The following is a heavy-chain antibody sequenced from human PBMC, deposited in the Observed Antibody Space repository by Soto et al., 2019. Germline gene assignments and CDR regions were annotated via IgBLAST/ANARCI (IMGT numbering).Heavy chain of an antibody. V-gene: IGHV3-48*01. CDR1: RFTFSDYS. CDR3: AKGSGAVAELNYFDY. CDR2: ISGGGETI. D-gene: IGHD6-19*01. J-gene: IGHJ4*02. Sequence: EVQLVESGGDLVQPGGSLRLSCAASRFTFSDYSMNWVRQAPGKGLEWVSYISGGGETIYYADSVRGRFTISRDNAKNSLYLQMNSLRAEDTALYYCAKGSGAVAELNYFDYWGQGTLVTVSS.